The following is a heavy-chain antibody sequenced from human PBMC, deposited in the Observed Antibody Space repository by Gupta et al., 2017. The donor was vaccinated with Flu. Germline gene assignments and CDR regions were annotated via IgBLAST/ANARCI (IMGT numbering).Heavy chain of an antibody. CDR3: TRPRSVPGNGTLLDT. Sequence: NYADAGKGRFTISRDNAQNALYLQMKRLREEDTAVYYCTRPRSVPGNGTLLDTWGQGSLVSVS. D-gene: IGHD2-2*01. J-gene: IGHJ5*02. V-gene: IGHV3-11*06.